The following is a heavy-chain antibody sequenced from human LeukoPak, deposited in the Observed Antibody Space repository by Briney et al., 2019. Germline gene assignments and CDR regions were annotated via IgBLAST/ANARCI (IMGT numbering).Heavy chain of an antibody. D-gene: IGHD6-13*01. Sequence: PGGSLRLSCAASGFTFSSYWMHWVRQAPGKGLVWVSHINTDGSSTSYADSVKGRFTISRDNAKNSLYLQMNSLRAEDTAVYYCAKDQLYSSSYSYWGQGTLVTVSS. J-gene: IGHJ4*02. V-gene: IGHV3-74*01. CDR2: INTDGSST. CDR3: AKDQLYSSSYSY. CDR1: GFTFSSYW.